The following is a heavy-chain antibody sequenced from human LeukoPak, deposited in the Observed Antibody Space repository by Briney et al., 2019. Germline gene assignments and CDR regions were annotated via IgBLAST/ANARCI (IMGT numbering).Heavy chain of an antibody. D-gene: IGHD2-21*02. CDR1: GGSFSGYY. Sequence: SETLSLTCAVYGGSFSGYYWSWIRQPPGKGLEWIGEINHSGSTYYNPSLKSRVTISVDTSKNQFSLKLSSVTAADTAVYYCARDPRGIVVVTAIYDAFDIWGQGTMVTVSS. CDR2: INHSGST. CDR3: ARDPRGIVVVTAIYDAFDI. J-gene: IGHJ3*02. V-gene: IGHV4-34*01.